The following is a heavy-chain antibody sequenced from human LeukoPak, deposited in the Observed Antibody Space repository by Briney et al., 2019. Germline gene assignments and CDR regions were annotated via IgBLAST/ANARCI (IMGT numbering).Heavy chain of an antibody. J-gene: IGHJ4*02. D-gene: IGHD3-22*01. CDR2: INDNGDGT. V-gene: IGHV3-23*01. CDR3: ARASTVYDSSGYYPDY. Sequence: GGSLRLSCAASGFTFSSYAMSWVRQAPGKGLKWVSTINDNGDGTYYADSVKGRFTISRDNAKNSLYLQMNSLRAEDTAVYYCARASTVYDSSGYYPDYWGQGTLVTVSS. CDR1: GFTFSSYA.